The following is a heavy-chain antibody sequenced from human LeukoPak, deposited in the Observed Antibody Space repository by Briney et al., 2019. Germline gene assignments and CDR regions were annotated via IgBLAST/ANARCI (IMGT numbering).Heavy chain of an antibody. J-gene: IGHJ4*02. D-gene: IGHD5-18*01. V-gene: IGHV3-30*18. CDR1: GFTFSNYG. CDR3: AKDLREYSSVGGLIDC. CDR2: ISFDGSDK. Sequence: GRSLRLSCAASGFTFSNYGMHWVRQAPGKGLDWVAVISFDGSDKRYPDSVKGRFSISRDNSKNTLDLQMNSLRVEDTGVYYCAKDLREYSSVGGLIDCWGQGILVTVSS.